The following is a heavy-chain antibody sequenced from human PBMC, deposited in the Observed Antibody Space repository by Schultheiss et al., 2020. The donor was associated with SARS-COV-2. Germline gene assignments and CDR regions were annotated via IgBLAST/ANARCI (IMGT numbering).Heavy chain of an antibody. Sequence: SETLSLTCTVSGGSISSGGYYWSWIRQHPGKGLEWIGYIYHSGSTYYNPSLKSRVTISVDRSKNQFSLKLSSVTAADTAVYYCARGLRYFDWLSRPPGCWFDPWGQGTLVTVSS. CDR3: ARGLRYFDWLSRPPGCWFDP. CDR2: IYHSGST. V-gene: IGHV4-31*03. D-gene: IGHD3-9*01. J-gene: IGHJ5*02. CDR1: GGSISSGGYY.